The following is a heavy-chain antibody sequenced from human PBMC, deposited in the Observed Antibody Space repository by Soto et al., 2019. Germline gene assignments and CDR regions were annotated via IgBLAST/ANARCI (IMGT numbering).Heavy chain of an antibody. CDR3: ARDIDIVLVPDIIPFDY. D-gene: IGHD2-2*01. Sequence: GASVKVSCKASDYTFTNYGISWVRQAPGQGLEWMGWISGYNGNTDYVQKLQDRVTMTTDTSTSTAYMEVRSLRSDDTAVYYCARDIDIVLVPDIIPFDYWGQGTLVTVSS. CDR1: DYTFTNYG. V-gene: IGHV1-18*01. CDR2: ISGYNGNT. J-gene: IGHJ4*02.